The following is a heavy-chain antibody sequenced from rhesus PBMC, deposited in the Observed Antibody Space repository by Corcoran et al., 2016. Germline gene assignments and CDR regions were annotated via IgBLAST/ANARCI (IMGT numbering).Heavy chain of an antibody. J-gene: IGHJ5-1*01. Sequence: QLQLQESGPGLVKPSETLSLTCAVSGGPISSNWRIGRISGSGGSTSYNPSLKSRVTISTDTSKNQLSLKLISVTAADTAVYYCAREIGTVTTRGRNNRFDVWGPGVLVTVSS. CDR2: ISGSGGST. V-gene: IGHV4-173*01. D-gene: IGHD4-23*01. CDR3: AREIGTVTTRGRNNRFDV. CDR1: GGPISSN.